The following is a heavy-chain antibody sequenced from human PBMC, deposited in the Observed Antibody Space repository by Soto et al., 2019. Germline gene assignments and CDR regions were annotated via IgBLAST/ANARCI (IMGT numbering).Heavy chain of an antibody. CDR3: ARGNYCSGDRCTDGPNWFGP. D-gene: IGHD2-15*01. CDR2: IHSSSTTL. V-gene: IGHV3-48*01. J-gene: IGHJ5*02. CDR1: GFTFNTFS. Sequence: PGGPLRLSCAASGFTFNTFSMNWVRRAPGRGLEGVSYIHSSSTTLFYADSVKSRFTVSRDNAKNSLYLQMNSLRVEDTAVYYCARGNYCSGDRCTDGPNWFGPWGRGTPVTVSS.